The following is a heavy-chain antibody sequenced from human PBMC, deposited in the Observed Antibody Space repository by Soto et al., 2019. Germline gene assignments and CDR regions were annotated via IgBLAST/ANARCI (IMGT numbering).Heavy chain of an antibody. J-gene: IGHJ4*02. V-gene: IGHV3-15*01. CDR1: GFMFSSAW. Sequence: EVQVVESGGDLVEPGGSLRLSYVTSGFMFSSAWMSWVRQGPGKGLEWVARIKSKNDGGAADYAAPVNGRFSISRDDSKSTVYLQMNSLRAEDTALYYCVEGWNDFWGQGTLVTVSS. CDR3: VEGWNDF. D-gene: IGHD1-1*01. CDR2: IKSKNDGGAA.